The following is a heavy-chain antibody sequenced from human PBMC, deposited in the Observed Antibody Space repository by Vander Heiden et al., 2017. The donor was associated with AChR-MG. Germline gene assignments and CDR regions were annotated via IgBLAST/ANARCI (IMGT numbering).Heavy chain of an antibody. CDR2: VDPEDGET. V-gene: IGHV1-69-2*01. J-gene: IGHJ4*02. CDR1: GYTFTDYY. CDR3: ATGGDCSSTSCYTVGCSGGSCYSDY. Sequence: EVQLVQSGAEVKKPGATVKISCKVSGYTFTDYYLHWVPQAPGKGLEWMGLVDPEDGETIYAEKFQGRVTITADTSTDTAYMELSSLRSEDTAVYYCATGGDCSSTSCYTVGCSGGSCYSDYWGQGTLVTVSS. D-gene: IGHD2-2*02.